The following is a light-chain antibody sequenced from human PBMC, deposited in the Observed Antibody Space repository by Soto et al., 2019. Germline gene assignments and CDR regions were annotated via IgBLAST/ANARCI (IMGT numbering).Light chain of an antibody. V-gene: IGKV1-39*01. Sequence: DIQMTQSPSSLSASVGDRVTITCRASQSISSYLNWYQQKPGKAPILLIYAASSLQSGVPSTFSGSGSGTDFTLTISSLEPEDFALYYCQQRSNWPITFGQGTRLEIK. J-gene: IGKJ5*01. CDR1: QSISSY. CDR3: QQRSNWPIT. CDR2: AAS.